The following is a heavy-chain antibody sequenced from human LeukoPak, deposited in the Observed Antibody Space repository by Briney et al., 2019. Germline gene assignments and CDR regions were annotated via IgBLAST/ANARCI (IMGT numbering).Heavy chain of an antibody. CDR3: ASLAAAHPDY. D-gene: IGHD6-13*01. CDR1: GFTFSYYW. CDR2: MNQGGSET. V-gene: IGHV3-7*01. Sequence: GGSLRLSCAATGFTFSYYWMSWVRQAPGKGLEWVANMNQGGSETNYVDSVKGRFTISRDNAKNSLYLQMNSVRADDTAVYYCASLAAAHPDYWGQGILVTVSS. J-gene: IGHJ4*02.